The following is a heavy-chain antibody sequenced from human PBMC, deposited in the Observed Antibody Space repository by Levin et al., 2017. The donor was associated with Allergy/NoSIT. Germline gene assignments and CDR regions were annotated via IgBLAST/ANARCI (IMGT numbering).Heavy chain of an antibody. Sequence: GGSLRLSCAASGLTFSRFAMNWVRQAPGKGLEWVSSISGSGGTTYYADSVKGRFTISRDNSKNTLYLQMNSLRVEDTDLYYWANAGRPHTVDPAASDFWGQGTLVIVSS. D-gene: IGHD2-2*01. V-gene: IGHV3-23*01. J-gene: IGHJ4*02. CDR1: GLTFSRFA. CDR2: ISGSGGTT. CDR3: ANAGRPHTVDPAASDF.